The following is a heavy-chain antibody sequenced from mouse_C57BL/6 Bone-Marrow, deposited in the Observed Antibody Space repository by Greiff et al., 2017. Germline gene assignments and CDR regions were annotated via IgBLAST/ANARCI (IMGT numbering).Heavy chain of an antibody. D-gene: IGHD1-1*01. CDR2: IDPNSGGT. Sequence: QVQLQQPGAELVKPGASVKLSCKVSGYTFTSYWMHWVKQRPGRGLVWIGRIDPNSGGTKYNETFKCKATLTVDKPSSTAYMQLSSLTSEYSAVYYCARNLYGSSYKWYFDVWGTGTTGSVCS. V-gene: IGHV1-72*01. CDR3: ARNLYGSSYKWYFDV. CDR1: GYTFTSYW. J-gene: IGHJ1*03.